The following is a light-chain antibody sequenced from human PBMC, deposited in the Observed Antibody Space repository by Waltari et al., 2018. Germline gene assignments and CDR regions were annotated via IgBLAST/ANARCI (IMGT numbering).Light chain of an antibody. J-gene: IGKJ5*01. Sequence: IQFTHSPSFLSASVGDRVTITCRASQGISSYLAWYQERPGKAPKLLIFAASTSQSGVPSRFSGSGSGTEFTLTISSLQPEDFATYYCQQLDSFPITFGQGTRLEIK. CDR3: QQLDSFPIT. CDR1: QGISSY. V-gene: IGKV1-9*01. CDR2: AAS.